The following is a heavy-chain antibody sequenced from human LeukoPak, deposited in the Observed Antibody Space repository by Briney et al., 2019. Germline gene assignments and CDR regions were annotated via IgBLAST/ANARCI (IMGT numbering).Heavy chain of an antibody. CDR1: GFSFSSYS. CDR3: ARESITGDRDFDY. J-gene: IGHJ4*02. Sequence: GGSLRLSCAASGFSFSSYSMNWVRQAPGRGLEWISYISSGSRTIFYADSVKGRFTISRDNAKNSLYLLMNNLRADDTAVYYCARESITGDRDFDYWGQGTLITVFS. CDR2: ISSGSRTI. D-gene: IGHD7-27*01. V-gene: IGHV3-48*01.